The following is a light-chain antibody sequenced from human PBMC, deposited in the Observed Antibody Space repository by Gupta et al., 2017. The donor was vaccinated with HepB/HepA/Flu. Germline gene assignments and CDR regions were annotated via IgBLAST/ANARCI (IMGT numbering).Light chain of an antibody. CDR1: SSDIGAYNL. Sequence: QSAPTQPPSASGSPGPSVTISCTGTSSDIGAYNLVSWYQQHPGKPPKLIIYDVFQRPSGVPDRFSGSKSGNTASLTVSGLQAEDEADYYCFSYAGNDNWVFGGGTKVTVL. V-gene: IGLV2-8*01. CDR2: DVF. CDR3: FSYAGNDNWV. J-gene: IGLJ1*01.